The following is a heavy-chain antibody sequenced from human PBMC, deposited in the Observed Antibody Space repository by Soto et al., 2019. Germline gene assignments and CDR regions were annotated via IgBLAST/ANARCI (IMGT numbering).Heavy chain of an antibody. CDR2: INTSGGRT. CDR1: GYTFTSYY. V-gene: IGHV1-46*01. J-gene: IGHJ6*02. D-gene: IGHD2-15*01. Sequence: QVQLVQSGAEVKKPGASVKVSCKASGYTFTSYYMHWVRQAPGQGLEWMGIINTSGGRTSYAQKFPGRVTMTRDTSTGTVYMELSSLRSEDTAVYYCARVLGSAFYYYYGMDVWGQGTTVTVSS. CDR3: ARVLGSAFYYYYGMDV.